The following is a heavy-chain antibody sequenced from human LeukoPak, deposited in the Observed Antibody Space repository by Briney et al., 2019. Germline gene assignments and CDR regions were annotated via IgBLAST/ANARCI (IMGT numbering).Heavy chain of an antibody. J-gene: IGHJ4*02. Sequence: GASVKVSCKASGYTFTGYYMHWVRQAPGQGLEWMGWINPNSGGTNYAQKFQGRVTMTRDTSTSTAYMELSRLRSDDTAVYYCARDMEGLVVVPAAIDYWGQGTLVTVSS. CDR3: ARDMEGLVVVPAAIDY. CDR2: INPNSGGT. D-gene: IGHD2-2*01. CDR1: GYTFTGYY. V-gene: IGHV1-2*02.